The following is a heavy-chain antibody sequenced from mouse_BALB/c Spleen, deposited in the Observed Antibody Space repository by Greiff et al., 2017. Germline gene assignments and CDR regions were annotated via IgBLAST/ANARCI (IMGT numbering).Heavy chain of an antibody. CDR2: IWAGGST. CDR3: ARIPIYYYGSSWFAY. D-gene: IGHD1-1*01. Sequence: VQLQQSGPGLVAPSQSLSITCTVSGFSLTSYGVHWVRQPPGKGLEWLGVIWAGGSTNYNSALMSRLSISKDNSKSQVFLKMNSLQTDDTAMYYCARIPIYYYGSSWFAYWGQGTLVTVSA. V-gene: IGHV2-9*02. CDR1: GFSLTSYG. J-gene: IGHJ3*01.